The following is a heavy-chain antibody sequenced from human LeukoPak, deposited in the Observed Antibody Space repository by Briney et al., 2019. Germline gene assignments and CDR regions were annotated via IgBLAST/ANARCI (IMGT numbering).Heavy chain of an antibody. J-gene: IGHJ4*02. CDR1: GLTFSSYS. V-gene: IGHV3-21*01. Sequence: GGSLRLSCAASGLTFSSYSMNSVRQAPGKGLEWVSSISSSSSYIYYADSVKGRFTIPRDNAKNSLYLQMNSLRAEDTAVYYCARSFDSSSWYFIATNFDYWGQGTLVTVSS. D-gene: IGHD6-13*01. CDR3: ARSFDSSSWYFIATNFDY. CDR2: ISSSSSYI.